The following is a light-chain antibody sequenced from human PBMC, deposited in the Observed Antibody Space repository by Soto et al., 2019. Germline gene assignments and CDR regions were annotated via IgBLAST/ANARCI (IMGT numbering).Light chain of an antibody. V-gene: IGLV2-14*01. CDR1: SSDIGDYDY. Sequence: QSALTQPASVSASPGQSITISCTGTSSDIGDYDYVSWYQQHPGKAPKLIIYEVINRPSGVSDRFSGSKSGNTASLTISGLHSEDEADYYCTSYTTINTYIFGTGTKLTVL. CDR3: TSYTTINTYI. J-gene: IGLJ1*01. CDR2: EVI.